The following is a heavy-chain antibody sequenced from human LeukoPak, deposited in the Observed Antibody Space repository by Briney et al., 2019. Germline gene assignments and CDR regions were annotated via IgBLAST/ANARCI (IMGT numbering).Heavy chain of an antibody. Sequence: TGGSLRLSCAASGFTFSSYAMSWVRQAPGKGLEWVSYITSSGSTIYYADSVKGRFTISRDNARNSLYLQMNSLRAEDTAVYYCARDGYCSDTSCFNWFDPWGQGTLVTVSS. CDR1: GFTFSSYA. D-gene: IGHD2-2*03. CDR2: ITSSGSTI. J-gene: IGHJ5*02. V-gene: IGHV3-48*01. CDR3: ARDGYCSDTSCFNWFDP.